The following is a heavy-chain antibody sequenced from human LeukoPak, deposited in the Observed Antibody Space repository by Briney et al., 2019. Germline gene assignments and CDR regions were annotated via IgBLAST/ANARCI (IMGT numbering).Heavy chain of an antibody. D-gene: IGHD3-16*01. J-gene: IGHJ4*02. V-gene: IGHV7-4-1*02. CDR2: INTNTGIP. Sequence: ASVKVSCKASGYTFTTYAMNWVRQAPGQGLEWMGWINTNTGIPTYAQGFTGRFVFSLDTSVSTAYLQISSLKAEDTAVYYCARGGATSLYLFDYWGQGTLVTVSS. CDR3: ARGGATSLYLFDY. CDR1: GYTFTTYA.